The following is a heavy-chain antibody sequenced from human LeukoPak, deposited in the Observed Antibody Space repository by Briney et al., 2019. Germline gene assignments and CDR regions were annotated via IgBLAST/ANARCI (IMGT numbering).Heavy chain of an antibody. J-gene: IGHJ6*03. V-gene: IGHV7-4-1*02. D-gene: IGHD3-10*01. Sequence: ASVKVSCKASGYTFTNYAINWVRQAPGQGLEWMGWINTNTGNQTYAQGFTGRFVFSLDTSVSTAYLQISSLKAEDTAVYYCARSGGSGSHYARYYYYYMDVWGKGTTVTVSS. CDR1: GYTFTNYA. CDR3: ARSGGSGSHYARYYYYYMDV. CDR2: INTNTGNQ.